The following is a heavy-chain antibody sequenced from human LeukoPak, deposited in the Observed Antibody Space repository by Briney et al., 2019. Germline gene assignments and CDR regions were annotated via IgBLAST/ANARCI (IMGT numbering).Heavy chain of an antibody. V-gene: IGHV5-51*01. J-gene: IGHJ3*02. D-gene: IGHD2-2*01. CDR3: ARPRTIVVVPAAIDAFDI. Sequence: PGESQKISCKGSGYSFTSYWIGWVRQMPGKGLEWMGIIYPGDSDTRYSPSFQGQVTISADKSISTAYLQWSSLKASDTAMYYCARPRTIVVVPAAIDAFDIWGQGTMVTVSS. CDR1: GYSFTSYW. CDR2: IYPGDSDT.